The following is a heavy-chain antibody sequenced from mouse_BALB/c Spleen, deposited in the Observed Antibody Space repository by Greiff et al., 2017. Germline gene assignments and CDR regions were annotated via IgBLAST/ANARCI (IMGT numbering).Heavy chain of an antibody. CDR1: GFAFSSYD. CDR3: ASLSYGNYDAWFAY. J-gene: IGHJ3*01. CDR2: ISSGGGNT. V-gene: IGHV5-9*03. D-gene: IGHD2-1*01. Sequence: EVKLVESGGGLVKPGGSLKLSCAASGFAFSSYDMSWVRQTPEKRLEWVAYISSGGGNTYYPDSVKGRFTISRDNAKNNLYLQMSSLRSEDTALYYCASLSYGNYDAWFAYWGQGTLVTVSA.